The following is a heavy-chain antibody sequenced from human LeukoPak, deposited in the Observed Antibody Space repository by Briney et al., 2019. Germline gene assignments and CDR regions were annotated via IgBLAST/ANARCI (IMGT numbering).Heavy chain of an antibody. CDR2: IIPIFGTA. CDR3: GRKAGDCGGGSCYSIDY. Sequence: SVKVSCKAFGGSFSSEAISWVRQAPGQGLEWMAGIIPIFGTANYAQKFQGRVTITTDESTTTAYMEVSSLRSEDTAVYYCGRKAGDCGGGSCYSIDYWGQGTLVTVSS. V-gene: IGHV1-69*05. D-gene: IGHD2-15*01. J-gene: IGHJ4*02. CDR1: GGSFSSEA.